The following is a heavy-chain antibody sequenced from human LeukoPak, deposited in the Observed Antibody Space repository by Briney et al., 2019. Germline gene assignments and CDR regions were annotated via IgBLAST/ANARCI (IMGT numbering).Heavy chain of an antibody. CDR3: AKDRVWYSFDY. J-gene: IGHJ4*02. D-gene: IGHD2-21*02. V-gene: IGHV3-23*01. CDR2: ISGSGGST. Sequence: PGGSLRLSCAASGFTFNNYATTWVRQAPGKGLEWVSAISGSGGSTYYADSVKGRFTISRDNSKNTLYLQMYSLRAEDTAVYYCAKDRVWYSFDYWGQGTLVTVSS. CDR1: GFTFNNYA.